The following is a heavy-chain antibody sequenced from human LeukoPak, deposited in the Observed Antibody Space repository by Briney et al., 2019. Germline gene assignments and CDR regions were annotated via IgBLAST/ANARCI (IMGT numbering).Heavy chain of an antibody. CDR3: ARDLYSSGWSYPHFDY. D-gene: IGHD6-19*01. V-gene: IGHV3-21*01. J-gene: IGHJ4*02. CDR1: GFTFSTYS. Sequence: PGGSLRLSCAASGFTFSTYSMNRVRQAPGKGLEWVSSITSSSSYLYYADSVKGRFTISRDNAKSSLYLQMNSLRAEDTAVYYCARDLYSSGWSYPHFDYWGQGTLVTVSS. CDR2: ITSSSSYL.